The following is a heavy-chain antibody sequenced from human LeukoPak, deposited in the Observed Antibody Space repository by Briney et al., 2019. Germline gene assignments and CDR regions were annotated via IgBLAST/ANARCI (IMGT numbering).Heavy chain of an antibody. V-gene: IGHV1-69*05. CDR3: APLVTTVTTGGS. CDR1: GGTFSSYA. Sequence: ASVKVSCKASGGTFSSYAISWVRQAPGQGLEWMGGIIPIFGTANYAQKFQGRVTITTDESTSTAYMELSSLRSEDTAVYYCAPLVTTVTTGGSWGQGTLVTVSS. CDR2: IIPIFGTA. J-gene: IGHJ4*02. D-gene: IGHD4-17*01.